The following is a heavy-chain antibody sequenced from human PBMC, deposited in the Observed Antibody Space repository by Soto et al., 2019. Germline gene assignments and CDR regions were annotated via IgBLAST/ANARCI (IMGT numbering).Heavy chain of an antibody. Sequence: SETLSLTCTVSGASISRYYWSWIRQPPGKGLEWIGSIFYSGTTNYNPSLKSRLTISVDTSRNQFSLKLSSVTAADTAVYYCAKVTLPALAFYYLDVWGKGTTVTVSS. V-gene: IGHV4-59*01. CDR1: GASISRYY. J-gene: IGHJ6*03. D-gene: IGHD3-3*02. CDR3: AKVTLPALAFYYLDV. CDR2: IFYSGTT.